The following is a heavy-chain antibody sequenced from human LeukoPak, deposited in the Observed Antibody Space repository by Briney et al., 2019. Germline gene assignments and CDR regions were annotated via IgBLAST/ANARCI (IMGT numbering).Heavy chain of an antibody. V-gene: IGHV3-23*01. CDR2: VRGSDAGT. J-gene: IGHJ4*02. D-gene: IGHD1-26*01. CDR3: AKNRGGSYYSGSDY. Sequence: GGSLRLSCAASGFTFSSYAMNWVRQAPGKGLEWVSAVRGSDAGTSYADSVKGRFTISRDNSKNTLYLQMNSLRAEGKGVYYCAKNRGGSYYSGSDYWGQGTLVTVSS. CDR1: GFTFSSYA.